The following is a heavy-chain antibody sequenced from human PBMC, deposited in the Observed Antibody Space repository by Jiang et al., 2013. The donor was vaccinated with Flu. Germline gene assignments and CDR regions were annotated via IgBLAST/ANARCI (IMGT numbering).Heavy chain of an antibody. CDR3: ASRPTYYYGSGSYGADAFDI. D-gene: IGHD3-10*01. CDR1: GGTFSSYA. J-gene: IGHJ3*02. Sequence: GAEVKKPGSSVKVSCKASGGTFSSYAISWVRQAPGQGLEWMGGIIPIFGTANYAQKFQGRVTITADESTSTAYMELSSLRSEDTAVYYCASRPTYYYGSGSYGADAFDIWGQGTMVTVSS. CDR2: IIPIFGTA. V-gene: IGHV1-69*01.